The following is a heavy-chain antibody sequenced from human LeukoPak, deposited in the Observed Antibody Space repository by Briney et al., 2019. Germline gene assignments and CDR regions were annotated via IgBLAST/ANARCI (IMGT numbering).Heavy chain of an antibody. Sequence: GGSLRLSCAASGFTFSSYAMSWVRQAPGKGLEWVSAISGSGGSTYYADSVKGRFTISRDNSKNTLYLQMNSLRAEDTAVYYCFIVKQVTAYDILTGYYEGEGYFDYWGQGTLVTVSS. CDR2: ISGSGGST. V-gene: IGHV3-23*01. CDR1: GFTFSSYA. CDR3: FIVKQVTAYDILTGYYEGEGYFDY. D-gene: IGHD3-9*01. J-gene: IGHJ4*02.